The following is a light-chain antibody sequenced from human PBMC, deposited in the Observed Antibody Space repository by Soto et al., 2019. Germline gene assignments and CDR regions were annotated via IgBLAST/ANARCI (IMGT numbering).Light chain of an antibody. CDR3: ISYTSSSTHV. CDR1: SSDVGAYNF. CDR2: DVS. V-gene: IGLV2-14*03. J-gene: IGLJ1*01. Sequence: QSALTQPASVPGSPGQSITISCTGTSSDVGAYNFVSWYQQHPGKLPKLMIFDVSRRPSGVSDRFSGSKSGNTASLTISGLQAEDEGDYYCISYTSSSTHVFGSGTKVTVL.